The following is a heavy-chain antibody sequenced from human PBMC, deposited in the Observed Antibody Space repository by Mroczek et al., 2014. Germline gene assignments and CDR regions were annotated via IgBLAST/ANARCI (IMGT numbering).Heavy chain of an antibody. CDR3: ARGGIYVFWSGYHWTPGDY. D-gene: IGHD3-3*01. CDR2: MNPNSGNT. Sequence: QVQLVESGAEVKKPGASVKVSCKASGYTFTSYDINWVRQATGQGLEWMGWMNPNSGNTGYAQKFQGRVTMARNTSISTAYMELSSLRSEDTAVYYCARGGIYVFWSGYHWTPGDYWGQGTLVTVSS. J-gene: IGHJ4*02. V-gene: IGHV1-8*01. CDR1: GYTFTSYD.